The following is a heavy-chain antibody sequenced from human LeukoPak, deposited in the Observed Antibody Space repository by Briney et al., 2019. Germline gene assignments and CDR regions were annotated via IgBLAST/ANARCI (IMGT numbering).Heavy chain of an antibody. CDR2: ISYDGSNK. CDR3: AKEGDSSGCPDY. J-gene: IGHJ4*02. CDR1: GFTFSSYG. Sequence: GGSLRLSCAASGFTFSSYGMHWVRQAPGKGLEWVAVISYDGSNKYYADSVKGQFTISRDNSKNTLYLQMNSLRAEDTAVYYCAKEGDSSGCPDYWGQGTLVTVSS. D-gene: IGHD6-19*01. V-gene: IGHV3-30*18.